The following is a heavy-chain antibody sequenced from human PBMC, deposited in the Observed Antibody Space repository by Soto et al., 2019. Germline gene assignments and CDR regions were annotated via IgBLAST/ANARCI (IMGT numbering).Heavy chain of an antibody. D-gene: IGHD3-3*01. J-gene: IGHJ2*01. CDR1: GFTFDDYA. V-gene: IGHV3-9*01. Sequence: EVQLVESGGGLVQPGRSLRLSCAASGFTFDDYAMHWVRQAPGKGLEWVSGISWNSGSIGYADSVKGRFTISRDNAKNSLYLQMNSLRAEDTALYYRAKDMGLGYDFWSGYSNWYFDLWGRGTLVTVSS. CDR3: AKDMGLGYDFWSGYSNWYFDL. CDR2: ISWNSGSI.